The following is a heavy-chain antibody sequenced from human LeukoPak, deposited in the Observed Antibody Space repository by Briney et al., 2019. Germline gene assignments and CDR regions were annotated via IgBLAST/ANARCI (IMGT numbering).Heavy chain of an antibody. J-gene: IGHJ4*02. D-gene: IGHD2-15*01. V-gene: IGHV3-21*04. Sequence: GGSLRLSCAASGFTFSTYSMNWVRQAPGKGLEWVSSISSSSTYIHYADSVKGRVTISRDNAKNSLYLQMNSLRDEDTAVYYCARHGYCSGGNCYPYYFDYWGQGTLVTVSS. CDR3: ARHGYCSGGNCYPYYFDY. CDR2: ISSSSTYI. CDR1: GFTFSTYS.